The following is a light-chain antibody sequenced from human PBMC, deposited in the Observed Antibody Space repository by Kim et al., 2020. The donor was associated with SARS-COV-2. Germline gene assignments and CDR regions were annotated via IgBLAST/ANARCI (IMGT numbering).Light chain of an antibody. J-gene: IGLJ3*02. Sequence: GQRVTLSCSRSSSNIGSNNVNWYQHLPGTAPKLLIYSYNQRPSGVPDRFSGSKSDTSASLAISGLQSEDETDYYCAAWDDSLDAWVFGGGTQLTVL. V-gene: IGLV1-44*01. CDR2: SYN. CDR1: SSNIGSNN. CDR3: AAWDDSLDAWV.